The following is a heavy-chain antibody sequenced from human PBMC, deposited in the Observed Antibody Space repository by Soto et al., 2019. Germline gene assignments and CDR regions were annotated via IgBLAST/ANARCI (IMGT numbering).Heavy chain of an antibody. CDR2: IKQDGSEK. D-gene: IGHD4-17*01. CDR3: ARDLASTTIPNY. CDR1: GGTFSSYP. Sequence: SCKASGGTFSSYPISWVRQAPGKGLEWVANIKQDGSEKYYVDSVKGRFTISRDNAKNSLYLQMNSLRAEDTAVYYCARDLASTTIPNYWGQGTLVTVS. J-gene: IGHJ4*02. V-gene: IGHV3-7*04.